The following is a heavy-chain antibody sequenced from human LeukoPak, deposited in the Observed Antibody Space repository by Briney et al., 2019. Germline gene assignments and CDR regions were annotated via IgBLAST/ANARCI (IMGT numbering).Heavy chain of an antibody. CDR2: ISSSSSYI. J-gene: IGHJ3*02. V-gene: IGHV3-21*01. CDR1: GFTFSSYS. CDR3: ARDHRPEKPQQQLVRPGAFDI. Sequence: NSGGSLRLSCAASGFTFSSYSMNWVRQAPGKGLEWVSSISSSSSYIYYADSVKGRFTISRDNAKNSLYLQMNSLRAEDTAVYYCARDHRPEKPQQQLVRPGAFDIWGQGTMVTVSS. D-gene: IGHD6-13*01.